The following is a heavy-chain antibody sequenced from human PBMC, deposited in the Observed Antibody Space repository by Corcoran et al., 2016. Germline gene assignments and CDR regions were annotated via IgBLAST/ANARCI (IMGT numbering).Heavy chain of an antibody. V-gene: IGHV3-30*18. CDR1: GFSFSTYG. Sequence: QVQLVESGGGVVQPGKSLRLSCAASGFSFSTYGMHWVRQAPGKGLEWVTFMSYDGSNEYYADSVKGRFTISRDNSRNTLYLQMNSLRAEGTAVYYCAKPYGSGTYYLFYYFDSWGQGTLVTVSS. J-gene: IGHJ4*02. D-gene: IGHD3-10*01. CDR2: MSYDGSNE. CDR3: AKPYGSGTYYLFYYFDS.